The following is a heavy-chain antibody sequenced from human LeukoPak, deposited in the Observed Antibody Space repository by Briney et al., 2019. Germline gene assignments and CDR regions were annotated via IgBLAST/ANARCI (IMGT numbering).Heavy chain of an antibody. CDR2: IYYSGST. CDR3: ARLRGINYYDSSGYYYFDY. D-gene: IGHD3-22*01. CDR1: GGSISSYY. J-gene: IGHJ4*02. Sequence: SETLSLTCTVSGGSISSYYWSWIRQPPGKGLEWIGYIYYSGSTNYNPSLKSRVTISVDTSKNQFSLKLSSVTAADTAVYHCARLRGINYYDSSGYYYFDYWGQGTLVTVSS. V-gene: IGHV4-59*08.